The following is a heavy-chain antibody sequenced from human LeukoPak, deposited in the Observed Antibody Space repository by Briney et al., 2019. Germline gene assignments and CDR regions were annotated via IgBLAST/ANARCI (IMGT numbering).Heavy chain of an antibody. CDR2: MNPNSGNT. V-gene: IGHV1-8*01. J-gene: IGHJ6*03. Sequence: ASVKVSCKASGYTFTSYDINWVRQATGQGLEWMGWMNPNSGNTGYAQKFQGRVTMTRNTSISTAYMELSGLRSEDTAVYYCARGGVGDYYDSSGFRYYYYYYMDVWGKGTTVTVSS. D-gene: IGHD3-22*01. CDR1: GYTFTSYD. CDR3: ARGGVGDYYDSSGFRYYYYYYMDV.